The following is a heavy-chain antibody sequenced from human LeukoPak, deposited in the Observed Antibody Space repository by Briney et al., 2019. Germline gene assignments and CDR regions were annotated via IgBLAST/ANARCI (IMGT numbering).Heavy chain of an antibody. Sequence: SETLSLTCTVSGGSISSGGYYWSWIRQHPGKGLEWIGYIYYSGSTYYNPSLKSRVTISEDTSKNQFSLKLSSVTAADTAVYYCARGFGLSPDYWGQGTLDTVSS. V-gene: IGHV4-31*03. CDR3: ARGFGLSPDY. CDR1: GGSISSGGYY. CDR2: IYYSGST. D-gene: IGHD3-10*01. J-gene: IGHJ4*02.